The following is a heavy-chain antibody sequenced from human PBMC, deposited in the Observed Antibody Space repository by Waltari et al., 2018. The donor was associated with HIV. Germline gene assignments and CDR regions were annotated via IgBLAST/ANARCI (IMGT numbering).Heavy chain of an antibody. CDR2: FWRTGST. D-gene: IGHD6-6*01. V-gene: IGHV4-38-2*01. Sequence: QVQLQESGPGLVKPSETLSLTCAVSVYSISSGYYWGWIRQPPGKGLEWIGSFWRTGSTYYNPSLKSRVTISGDTSKNQFSLNLTSVTAADTAVYFCARLPYSTSRFDYWGQGTLVTVSS. CDR3: ARLPYSTSRFDY. J-gene: IGHJ4*02. CDR1: VYSISSGYY.